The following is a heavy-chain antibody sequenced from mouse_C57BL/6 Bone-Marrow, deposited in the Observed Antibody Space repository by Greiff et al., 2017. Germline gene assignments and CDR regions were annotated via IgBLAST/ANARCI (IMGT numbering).Heavy chain of an antibody. Sequence: EVQLVESGGDLVKPGGSLKLSCAASGFTFSSYGMSWVRQTPDKRLEWVATISSGGSYTYYPDSVKGRFTISRDNAKNTLYLQMSSLQSDDTAMYYCARHGITTVVAPAWFAYWGQGTLVTVSA. J-gene: IGHJ3*01. V-gene: IGHV5-6*01. CDR1: GFTFSSYG. D-gene: IGHD1-1*01. CDR2: ISSGGSYT. CDR3: ARHGITTVVAPAWFAY.